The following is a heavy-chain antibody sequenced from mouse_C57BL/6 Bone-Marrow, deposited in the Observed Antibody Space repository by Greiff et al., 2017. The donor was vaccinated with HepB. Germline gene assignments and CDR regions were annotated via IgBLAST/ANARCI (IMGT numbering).Heavy chain of an antibody. D-gene: IGHD1-1*01. CDR3: TRIDGSSYGYFDV. CDR2: IDPETGGT. V-gene: IGHV1-15*01. J-gene: IGHJ1*03. Sequence: QVQLQQSGAELVRPGASVTLSCKASGYTFTDYEMHWVKQTPVHGLEWIGAIDPETGGTAYNQKFKGKAILTADKSSSTAYMELRSLTSEDSAVYYCTRIDGSSYGYFDVWGTGTTVTVSS. CDR1: GYTFTDYE.